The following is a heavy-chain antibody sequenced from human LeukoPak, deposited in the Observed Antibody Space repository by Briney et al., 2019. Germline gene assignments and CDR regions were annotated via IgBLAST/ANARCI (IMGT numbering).Heavy chain of an antibody. CDR3: ARRGEAMDPFDY. Sequence: GESLTRSCKDSGYSFTSYWIGWVRQMPGKGLEWMGIIYPGDSDTRYSPSFQGQVTISADKSINTAYLQWSSLKASDTAIYYCARRGEAMDPFDYWGQGTLVTVSS. D-gene: IGHD5-18*01. CDR2: IYPGDSDT. J-gene: IGHJ4*02. V-gene: IGHV5-51*01. CDR1: GYSFTSYW.